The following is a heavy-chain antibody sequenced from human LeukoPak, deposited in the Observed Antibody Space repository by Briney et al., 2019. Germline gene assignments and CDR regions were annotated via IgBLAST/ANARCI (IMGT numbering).Heavy chain of an antibody. CDR3: ARDPASSFDY. V-gene: IGHV3-21*01. CDR2: ISSSSSYI. CDR1: GFTFSTYS. J-gene: IGHJ4*02. Sequence: PGGSLRLSCAASGFTFSTYSMNWVRQAPGKGLEWVSSISSSSSYIYYADSVRGRFTISRDNAKKSLYLQMNSLRDEDTAIYYCARDPASSFDYWGQGTLVTVSS. D-gene: IGHD2-15*01.